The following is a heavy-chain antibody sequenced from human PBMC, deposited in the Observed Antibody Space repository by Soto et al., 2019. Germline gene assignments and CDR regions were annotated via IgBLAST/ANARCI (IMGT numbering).Heavy chain of an antibody. Sequence: EVKLLESGGALVQPGGSLRLSCEASGFTFIDHDMSWVRKAPGKGLGWVSSTNVGGAQKDNGQSGKGRFTISRNNSNDTLFLQMDSLQVEDPAIYYCTRMPGGGWQRFFDYWGQGTVVTVSS. J-gene: IGHJ4*02. V-gene: IGHV3-23*01. CDR3: TRMPGGGWQRFFDY. D-gene: IGHD5-12*01. CDR2: TNVGGAQK. CDR1: GFTFIDHD.